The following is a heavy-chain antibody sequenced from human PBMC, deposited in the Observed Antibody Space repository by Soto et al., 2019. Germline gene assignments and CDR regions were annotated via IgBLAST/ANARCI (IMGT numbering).Heavy chain of an antibody. Sequence: QLQLQESGPGLVKPSETLSLTCTVSGGSINSGTYYWGWIRQPPGKGLEWIGSIYNTGSTYYSPSLKSRVTVSIDTPNNRFSLRLSSVTAADTAVYYCVKHGCQYHMDVWGRGTPVTVSS. CDR1: GGSINSGTYY. J-gene: IGHJ6*03. V-gene: IGHV4-39*01. CDR2: IYNTGST. CDR3: VKHGCQYHMDV.